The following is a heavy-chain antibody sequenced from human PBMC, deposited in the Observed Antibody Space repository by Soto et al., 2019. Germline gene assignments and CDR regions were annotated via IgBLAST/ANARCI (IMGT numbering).Heavy chain of an antibody. CDR2: IYYSGST. V-gene: IGHV4-59*01. CDR1: GGSISSYY. J-gene: IGHJ6*02. D-gene: IGHD3-3*01. Sequence: SETLSLTCTVSGGSISSYYWSWIRQPPGKGLEWIGYIYYSGSTNYNPSLKSRVTISVDTSKNQFSLKLSSVTAADTAVYYCARVSLGEGTRLRFLEWLNNYYYYGMDVWGQGTTVTVSS. CDR3: ARVSLGEGTRLRFLEWLNNYYYYGMDV.